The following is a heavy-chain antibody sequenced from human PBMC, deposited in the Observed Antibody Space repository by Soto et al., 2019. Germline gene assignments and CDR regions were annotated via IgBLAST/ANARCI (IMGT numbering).Heavy chain of an antibody. CDR3: ARGFSSSDWYFDL. J-gene: IGHJ2*01. Sequence: QVQLQESGPGLVKPSETLFLTCTVSGGSISSYYWSWIRQPPGKGLEWIGYIYYSGSTTYNPSLKGRVTIPVDTSKNQFSLKLSSVTAADTAVYYCARGFSSSDWYFDLWGRGTLVTVSS. CDR1: GGSISSYY. CDR2: IYYSGST. V-gene: IGHV4-59*01. D-gene: IGHD6-6*01.